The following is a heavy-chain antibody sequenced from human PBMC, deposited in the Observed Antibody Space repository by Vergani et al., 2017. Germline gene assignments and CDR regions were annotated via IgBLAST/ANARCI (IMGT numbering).Heavy chain of an antibody. Sequence: EVQLLESGGGLVQPGGSLRLSCAASGFTFSSYAMSWVRQVPGKGLEWVSGISGSGGNTYYANSVKGRFTISRDNSKNTLYLQMNSLRADDTAVYYCAKGVYCSSTXCYEGRGYYYGMGVWGQGTRVTFSS. V-gene: IGHV3-23*01. CDR1: GFTFSSYA. D-gene: IGHD2-2*01. CDR2: ISGSGGNT. CDR3: AKGVYCSSTXCYEGRGYYYGMGV. J-gene: IGHJ6*02.